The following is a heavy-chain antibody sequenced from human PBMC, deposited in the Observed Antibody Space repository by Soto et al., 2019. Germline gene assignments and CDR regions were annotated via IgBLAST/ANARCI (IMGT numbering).Heavy chain of an antibody. J-gene: IGHJ3*02. Sequence: GASVKVSCKTSGFAFGNSAVQWVRQARGQRLEWMGWIVVGSGSTNYEQRFQQRVTITRDMSTSTVHMELSCLSSEDTAVYYCAAELYSGGTCCSFDIWGQGTMVTVSS. D-gene: IGHD2-15*01. CDR3: AAELYSGGTCCSFDI. CDR2: IVVGSGST. V-gene: IGHV1-58*01. CDR1: GFAFGNSA.